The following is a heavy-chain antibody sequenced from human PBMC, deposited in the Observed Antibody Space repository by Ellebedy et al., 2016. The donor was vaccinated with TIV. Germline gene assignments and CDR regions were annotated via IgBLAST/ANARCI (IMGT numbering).Heavy chain of an antibody. V-gene: IGHV1-2*04. CDR3: ARDRSGGYNFDY. CDR1: GYTFTGYS. D-gene: IGHD5-24*01. J-gene: IGHJ4*02. CDR2: INPNSGGT. Sequence: ASVKVSCKASGYTFTGYSLHWVRQAPGHRLEWMGWINPNSGGTTYAQKFQGWVTMTWDTSISTAYMELSRLRSDDTAVYYCARDRSGGYNFDYWGQGTLVTVSS.